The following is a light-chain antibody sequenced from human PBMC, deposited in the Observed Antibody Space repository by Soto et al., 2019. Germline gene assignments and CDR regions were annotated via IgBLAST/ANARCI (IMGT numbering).Light chain of an antibody. V-gene: IGKV3-15*01. CDR3: QQYNNWPRA. Sequence: EILMTQSPATLSVSPGERVTLSCRASQTISSNLAWYQQKPGQAPRLLIYGSSIRATGISARFSGSGSGTEFTLTISSLQSEDLAVYYCQQYNNWPRAFGQGTKV. CDR1: QTISSN. J-gene: IGKJ1*01. CDR2: GSS.